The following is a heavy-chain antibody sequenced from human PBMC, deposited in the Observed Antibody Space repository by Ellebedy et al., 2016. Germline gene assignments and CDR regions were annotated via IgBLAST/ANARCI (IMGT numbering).Heavy chain of an antibody. D-gene: IGHD2-15*01. CDR1: GGSISSYY. J-gene: IGHJ2*01. V-gene: IGHV4-4*07. Sequence: SETLSLTXTVSGGSISSYYWSWIRQPAGKGLEWIGRIYTSGSTNYNPSLKSRVTISVDTSKNQFSLKLSSVTAADTAVYYCARLTDDIVVVVAATYWYFDLWGRGTLVTVSS. CDR2: IYTSGST. CDR3: ARLTDDIVVVVAATYWYFDL.